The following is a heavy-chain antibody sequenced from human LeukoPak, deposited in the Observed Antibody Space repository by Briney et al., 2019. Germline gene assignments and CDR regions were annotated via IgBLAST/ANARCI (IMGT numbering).Heavy chain of an antibody. CDR3: ARDQIGGTARPFMDV. CDR2: ISGSDGNT. CDR1: GFTFSSYE. D-gene: IGHD6-6*01. Sequence: PGGSLRLSCAASGFTFSSYEMNWVRQAPGKGLEWASGISGSDGNTYYAGSVKGRFTISRDKSKNTLYLQMNSLRAEDTAVYYCARDQIGGTARPFMDVWGKGTAVTVSS. V-gene: IGHV3-23*01. J-gene: IGHJ6*03.